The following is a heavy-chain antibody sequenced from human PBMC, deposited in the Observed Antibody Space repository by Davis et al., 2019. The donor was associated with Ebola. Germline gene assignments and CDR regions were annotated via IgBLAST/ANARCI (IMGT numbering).Heavy chain of an antibody. D-gene: IGHD3-3*01. J-gene: IGHJ4*02. V-gene: IGHV4-31*03. Sequence: PSETLSLTCTVSGGSISSGGYYWSWIRQHPGKGLEWIGYIYYSGSTYYNPSLKSRVTISVDTSKNQFSLKLSSVTAADTAVYYCAITIFGVAGIGIDYWGQGTLVTVSS. CDR2: IYYSGST. CDR1: GGSISSGGYY. CDR3: AITIFGVAGIGIDY.